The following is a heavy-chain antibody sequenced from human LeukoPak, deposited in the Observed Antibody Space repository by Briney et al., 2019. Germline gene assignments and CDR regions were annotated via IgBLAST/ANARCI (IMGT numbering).Heavy chain of an antibody. CDR1: GYTFTGYY. CDR2: INPSNGGT. CDR3: ARDPPEPGGAPRGEYDS. D-gene: IGHD3-16*01. V-gene: IGHV1-2*02. Sequence: ASVKVSCKASGYTFTGYYIHWVRQAPGQGLEWMGWINPSNGGTNYAQKFLGRITLTRDTSVSTAYMELTRLTSDDTAVYSCARDPPEPGGAPRGEYDSWARETLVPFS. J-gene: IGHJ4*02.